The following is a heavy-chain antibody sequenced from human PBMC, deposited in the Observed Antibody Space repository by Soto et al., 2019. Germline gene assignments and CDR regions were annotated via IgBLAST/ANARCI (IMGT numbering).Heavy chain of an antibody. J-gene: IGHJ4*02. CDR1: GGSFSGYY. D-gene: IGHD3-10*01. CDR3: ASSYGSGSYPFDF. Sequence: SETLSLTCAVYGGSFSGYYWSWIRQPPGKGLEWIGEINHSGSTNYNPSLKSRVTISVDTSKNQFSLKLSSVTAADTAVYYCASSYGSGSYPFDFSGQGTLVTVSS. V-gene: IGHV4-34*01. CDR2: INHSGST.